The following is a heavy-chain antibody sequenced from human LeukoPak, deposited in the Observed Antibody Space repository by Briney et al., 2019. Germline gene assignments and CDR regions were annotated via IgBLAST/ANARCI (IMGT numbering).Heavy chain of an antibody. CDR1: GVTVNSNY. CDR3: AKDPNGDYVGAFDS. V-gene: IGHV3-53*01. J-gene: IGHJ3*02. CDR2: IFSGGTT. Sequence: GGSLRLSCAASGVTVNSNYMSWVRQAPGKGLEWVSVIFSGGTTYYADSVKGRFTISRDNSKNTLYLQMNSLKAEDTAIYYCAKDPNGDYVGAFDSWGQGIMVIVSS. D-gene: IGHD4-17*01.